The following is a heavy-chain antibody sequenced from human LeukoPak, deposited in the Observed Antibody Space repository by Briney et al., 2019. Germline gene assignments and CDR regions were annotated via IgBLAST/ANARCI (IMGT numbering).Heavy chain of an antibody. CDR3: ARSPYTYGSLFYLDY. J-gene: IGHJ4*02. Sequence: PGGSLRLSCAASGFTFSSYSMNWVRQAPGKGLEWVSYISSSSSTIYYADSVKGRFTISRDNAKNSLYLQMNSLRAEDTAVYYCARSPYTYGSLFYLDYWGQGTLVTVSS. CDR1: GFTFSSYS. V-gene: IGHV3-48*01. CDR2: ISSSSSTI. D-gene: IGHD5-18*01.